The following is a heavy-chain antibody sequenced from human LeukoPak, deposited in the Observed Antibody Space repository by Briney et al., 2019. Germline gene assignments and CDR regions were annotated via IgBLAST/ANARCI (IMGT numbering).Heavy chain of an antibody. CDR2: ISWNSGSI. CDR1: GFTFDDYA. Sequence: PWGSLRLSCAASGFTFDDYAMHWVRQAPGKGLEWVSGISWNSGSIGYAGSVKGRFTISRDNAKNSLYLQMNSLRAEDTAVYYCARDVGSGYMGYFDYWGQGTLVTVSS. D-gene: IGHD3-22*01. V-gene: IGHV3-9*01. CDR3: ARDVGSGYMGYFDY. J-gene: IGHJ4*02.